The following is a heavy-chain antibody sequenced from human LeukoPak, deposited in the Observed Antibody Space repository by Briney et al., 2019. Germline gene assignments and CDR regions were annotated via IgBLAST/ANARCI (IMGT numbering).Heavy chain of an antibody. CDR3: ASSPVVPAARPPDAFDI. V-gene: IGHV1-69*05. CDR2: IIPIFGTA. Sequence: SVKVSCKASGGTFSSYAISWVRQAPGQGLEWMGGIIPIFGTANYAQKFQGRVTITTDESTGTAYMELSSLRSEDTAVYYCASSPVVPAARPPDAFDIWGQGTMVTVSS. D-gene: IGHD2-2*02. CDR1: GGTFSSYA. J-gene: IGHJ3*02.